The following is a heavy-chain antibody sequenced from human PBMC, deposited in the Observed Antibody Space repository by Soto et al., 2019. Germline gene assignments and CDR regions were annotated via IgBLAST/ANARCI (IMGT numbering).Heavy chain of an antibody. CDR1: GGTFSSHG. CDR3: ASDRGYGLIN. V-gene: IGHV1-69*12. J-gene: IGHJ4*02. CDR2: SIPLFGIT. D-gene: IGHD2-15*01. Sequence: QVQLVQSGAEVKKPGSSVKVSCKASGGTFSSHGFNWVRQAPGQGLEWIGGSIPLFGITNHTQKFQDRITITAGASTTTAYLELRGLRSAATAVYYCASDRGYGLINGGEGTLITVSP.